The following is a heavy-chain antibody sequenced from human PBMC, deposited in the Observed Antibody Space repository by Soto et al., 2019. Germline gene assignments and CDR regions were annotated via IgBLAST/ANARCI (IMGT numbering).Heavy chain of an antibody. CDR3: ARDSSGSYYYYYGMDV. V-gene: IGHV1-8*01. J-gene: IGHJ6*02. Sequence: ASVKVSCKASGYTFTSYDINWVRQATGQGLEWMGWMNPNSGNTGYAQKFQGRVTMTRNTSISTAYMELSSLRSEDTAVYYCARDSSGSYYYYYGMDVWGQGTTVTVS. CDR1: GYTFTSYD. CDR2: MNPNSGNT. D-gene: IGHD3-22*01.